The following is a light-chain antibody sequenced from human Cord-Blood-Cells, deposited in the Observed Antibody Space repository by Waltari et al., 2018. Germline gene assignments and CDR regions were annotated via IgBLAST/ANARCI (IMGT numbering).Light chain of an antibody. CDR3: CSYAGSYTYV. J-gene: IGLJ2*01. V-gene: IGLV2-11*01. CDR2: DVS. CDR1: RSDVGGYTS. Sequence: QSALTQPRSVSGSPGQSVPISCTGTRSDVGGYTSVSWYQQHPGKAPKLMIYDVSKRPSGVPDRFSGSKSGNTASLTISGLQAEDEADYYCCSYAGSYTYVFGGGTKLTVL.